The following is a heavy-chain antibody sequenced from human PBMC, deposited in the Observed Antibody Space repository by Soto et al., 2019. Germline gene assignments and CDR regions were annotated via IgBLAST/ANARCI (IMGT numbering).Heavy chain of an antibody. J-gene: IGHJ4*02. CDR2: IKEDGSEE. Sequence: PGGALRLSCAASGFTCINSWMNWVRQAPGKGLEWVASIKEDGSEEYYVDYVKGRFTISRDNVENSLYLQMNSLRGEDTAVYFCARDRGYSTYDYWGLGTRGTVSS. CDR3: ARDRGYSTYDY. V-gene: IGHV3-7*01. D-gene: IGHD5-18*01. CDR1: GFTCINSW.